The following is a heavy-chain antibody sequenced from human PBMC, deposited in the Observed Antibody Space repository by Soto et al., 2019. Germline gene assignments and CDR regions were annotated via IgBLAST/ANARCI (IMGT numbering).Heavy chain of an antibody. D-gene: IGHD5-18*01. V-gene: IGHV1-8*02. J-gene: IGHJ5*02. Sequence: ASVKVSCKASGGTFSNYPISWVRQAPGQGLEWMGWMNPGSGDTGYAQKFQGRVTMTRDISIATAYMELNSLTSEDTAIYYCARMESFGSLNWFDPWGQGTLVTVSS. CDR2: MNPGSGDT. CDR1: GGTFSNYP. CDR3: ARMESFGSLNWFDP.